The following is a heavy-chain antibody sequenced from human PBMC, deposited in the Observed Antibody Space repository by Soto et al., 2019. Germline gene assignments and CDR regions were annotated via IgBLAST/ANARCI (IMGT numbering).Heavy chain of an antibody. J-gene: IGHJ1*01. Sequence: DVQLVESGGGLEQPGRSLRLSCAASGFTSEDYAMHWVRQAPGKGLEWVSGISWDSGSIDYADSVKGRFTISRDNAKNSLYLQMNSLRAEDTALYYCAKLFSSGWYRESFQHWGQGTLVTVSS. D-gene: IGHD6-19*01. CDR3: AKLFSSGWYRESFQH. CDR2: ISWDSGSI. CDR1: GFTSEDYA. V-gene: IGHV3-9*02.